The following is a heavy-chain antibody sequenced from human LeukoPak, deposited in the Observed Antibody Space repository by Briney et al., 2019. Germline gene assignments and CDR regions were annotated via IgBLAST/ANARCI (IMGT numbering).Heavy chain of an antibody. J-gene: IGHJ4*02. Sequence: SETLSLICTVSGYSISSSYYWGWIRPPPGQGLEYIGSIYYSGSTYYNPSLKSRVTMAGDTSKNQFSLQLSSVTAAGTAGYYCARVADYYDSSGYYDYWGQGTLVTVPS. CDR1: GYSISSSYY. CDR3: ARVADYYDSSGYYDY. V-gene: IGHV4-38-2*02. D-gene: IGHD3-22*01. CDR2: IYYSGST.